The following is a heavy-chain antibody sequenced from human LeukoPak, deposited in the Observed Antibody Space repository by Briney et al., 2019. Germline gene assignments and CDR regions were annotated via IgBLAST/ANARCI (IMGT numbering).Heavy chain of an antibody. D-gene: IGHD6-13*01. Sequence: GASVKVSCKASGYTFTSYYMHWVRQAPGQGLEWMGIINPSGGSTSYAQKFQGRVTMTRDMSTSTVYMELSSLRSEDTAVYYCARSVGSSWYSKNYYYYMDVWGKGTTVTVSS. CDR3: ARSVGSSWYSKNYYYYMDV. CDR2: INPSGGST. V-gene: IGHV1-46*01. CDR1: GYTFTSYY. J-gene: IGHJ6*03.